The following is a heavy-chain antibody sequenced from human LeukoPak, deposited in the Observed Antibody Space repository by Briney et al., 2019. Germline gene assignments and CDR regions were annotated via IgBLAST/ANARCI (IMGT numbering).Heavy chain of an antibody. J-gene: IGHJ3*02. V-gene: IGHV4-34*01. CDR2: INHSGST. D-gene: IGHD5-18*01. CDR3: ARGAPKEIQLWLRLRGVAFDI. CDR1: GGSFSGYY. Sequence: SETLSLTCAVYGGSFSGYYWSWIRQPPGKGLEWIGEINHSGSTNYNPSLKSRVTISVDTSKNQFSLKLNSVTAADTAVYYCARGAPKEIQLWLRLRGVAFDIWGQGTMVAVSS.